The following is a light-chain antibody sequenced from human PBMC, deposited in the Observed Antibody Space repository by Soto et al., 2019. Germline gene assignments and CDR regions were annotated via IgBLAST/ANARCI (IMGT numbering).Light chain of an antibody. J-gene: IGKJ1*01. V-gene: IGKV3-20*01. Sequence: EIVLTQSPGTLSLSPGERATLSCRASQSVSSSYLAWYQQKPGQAPRLLIYAASTGATGIPARFSGSGSGTDFTLTISRLEPEDFAVYYCQQYGSSPPWTFGQGTKVDIK. CDR2: AAS. CDR1: QSVSSSY. CDR3: QQYGSSPPWT.